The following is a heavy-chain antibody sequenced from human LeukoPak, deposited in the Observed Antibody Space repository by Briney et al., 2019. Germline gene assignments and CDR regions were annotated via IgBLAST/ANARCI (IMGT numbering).Heavy chain of an antibody. CDR2: MYYSGST. Sequence: PSETLSLTCTVSGGSISSSSYYWGWIRQPPGKGMEWIRTMYYSGSTYYNPSLRSRVTISVDTSKNQFSLKLSSVTAADTAVYYCARLGEGCSRTSCPYFDYWGQGTLVTVSS. CDR3: ARLGEGCSRTSCPYFDY. D-gene: IGHD2-2*01. J-gene: IGHJ4*02. CDR1: GGSISSSSYY. V-gene: IGHV4-39*01.